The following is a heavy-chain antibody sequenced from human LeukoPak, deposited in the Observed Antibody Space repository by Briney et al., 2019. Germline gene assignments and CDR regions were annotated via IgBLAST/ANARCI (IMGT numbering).Heavy chain of an antibody. CDR3: ASGSWSRRFAP. CDR2: MNDSGRT. Sequence: SETLSLTCAVYDESLNGYYWSWTRQPPGKGLGWIGEMNDSGRTTYNPSLESRATISAERSKNQFSLKLTSVTAADTAVYYCASGSWSRRFAPWGQGTLVTVSS. CDR1: DESLNGYY. D-gene: IGHD1-14*01. V-gene: IGHV4-34*01. J-gene: IGHJ5*02.